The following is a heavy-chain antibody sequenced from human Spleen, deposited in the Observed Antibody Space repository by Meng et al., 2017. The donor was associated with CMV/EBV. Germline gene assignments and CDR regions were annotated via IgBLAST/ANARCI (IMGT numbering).Heavy chain of an antibody. Sequence: GGSLRLSCAASGFTITSYWMSWVRQAPGRGLEWVANINQDGSEKYYVDSVKGRFTVSRDNAKNSLYLQMNSLRAEDTAVYYCARERWYDYWGQGTLVTVSS. D-gene: IGHD2-15*01. CDR1: GFTITSYW. CDR3: ARERWYDY. CDR2: INQDGSEK. J-gene: IGHJ4*02. V-gene: IGHV3-7*01.